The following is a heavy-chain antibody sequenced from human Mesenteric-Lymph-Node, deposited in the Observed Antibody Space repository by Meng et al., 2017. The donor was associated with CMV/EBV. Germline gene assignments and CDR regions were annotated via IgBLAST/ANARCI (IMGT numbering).Heavy chain of an antibody. CDR1: GFTVSSNY. CDR3: ARSGGSWGDYFDY. J-gene: IGHJ4*02. V-gene: IGHV3-53*01. D-gene: IGHD3-16*01. Sequence: GGSLRLSCAASGFTVSSNYVSWVRQAPGKGLEWVSIIYPSGTTYYPDSVKGRFTISKDNPKNTVNLQMNSLRAEDTAVYYCARSGGSWGDYFDYWGQGTLVTVSS. CDR2: IYPSGTT.